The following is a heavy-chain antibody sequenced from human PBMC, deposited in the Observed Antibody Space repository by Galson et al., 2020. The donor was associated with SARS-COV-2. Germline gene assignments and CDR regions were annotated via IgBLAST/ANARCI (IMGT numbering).Heavy chain of an antibody. V-gene: IGHV2-70*11. Sequence: SGPTLVKHTQTLTLTCTFSGFSLSTSGMCVSWIRQPPGEALEWLARIDWDGDKHYNTSLKTRLTISKDTSKNQVVLTMANVDPVDTATYYCARTWITGTSSRTFDYWGQGTLVTVSS. CDR1: GFSLSTSGMC. D-gene: IGHD1-1*01. CDR3: ARTWITGTSSRTFDY. CDR2: IDWDGDK. J-gene: IGHJ4*02.